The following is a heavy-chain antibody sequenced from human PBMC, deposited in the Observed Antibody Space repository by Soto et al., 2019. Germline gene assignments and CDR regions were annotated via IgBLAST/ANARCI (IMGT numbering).Heavy chain of an antibody. CDR1: GFSLSNARMG. Sequence: QVTLKESGPVLVKPTETLTLTCTVSGFSLSNARMGVSWIRQPPGKALEWLAHIFSNDEKSYSTSLKSRPTISKDTSISQLVLTMTNMDPVDTATYYCARIAGYGSPRRGVSELDYWRQGTLVTVSS. D-gene: IGHD3-10*01. V-gene: IGHV2-26*01. CDR2: IFSNDEK. CDR3: ARIAGYGSPRRGVSELDY. J-gene: IGHJ4*02.